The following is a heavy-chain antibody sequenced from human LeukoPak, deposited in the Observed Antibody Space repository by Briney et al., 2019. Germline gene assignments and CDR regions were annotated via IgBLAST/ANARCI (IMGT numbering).Heavy chain of an antibody. CDR2: MNPNSGNT. CDR3: AREYGRGCSSTSCYTRGFDP. D-gene: IGHD2-2*02. J-gene: IGHJ5*02. V-gene: IGHV1-8*03. Sequence: VASVKVSCKASGGTFSSYTINWVRQATGQGLEWMGWMNPNSGNTVYAQKFQGRVTITRNTSISTAYMELSSLRSEDTAVYYCAREYGRGCSSTSCYTRGFDPWGQGTLVTVSS. CDR1: GGTFSSYT.